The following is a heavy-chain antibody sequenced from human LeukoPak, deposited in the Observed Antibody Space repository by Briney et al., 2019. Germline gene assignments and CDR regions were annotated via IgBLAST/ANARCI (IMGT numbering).Heavy chain of an antibody. Sequence: SETLSLTCTVSGGSISSYYWSWIRQPPGKGLEWIGYIYYSGSTNYNPSLKSRVTISVDTSKNQFSLKLSSVTAADTAVYHCARDFYPPPALFCSSTSCNVWWFDPWGQGTLVAVSA. CDR1: GGSISSYY. CDR2: IYYSGST. CDR3: ARDFYPPPALFCSSTSCNVWWFDP. J-gene: IGHJ5*02. D-gene: IGHD2-2*01. V-gene: IGHV4-59*12.